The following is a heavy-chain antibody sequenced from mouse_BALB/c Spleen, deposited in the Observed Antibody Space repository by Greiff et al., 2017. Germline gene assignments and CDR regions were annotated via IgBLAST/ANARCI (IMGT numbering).Heavy chain of an antibody. J-gene: IGHJ2*01. CDR2: IDPENGNT. CDR1: GFNIKDYY. V-gene: IGHV14-1*02. CDR3: ARELLDY. Sequence: EVQRVESGAELVRPGALVKLSCKASGFNIKDYYMHWVKQRPEQGLEWIGWIDPENGNTIYDPKFQGKASITADTSSNTAYLQLSSLTSEDTAVYYCARELLDYWGQGTTLTVSS.